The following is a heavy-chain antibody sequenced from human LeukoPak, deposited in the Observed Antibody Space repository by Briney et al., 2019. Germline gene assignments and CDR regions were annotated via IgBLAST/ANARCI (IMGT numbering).Heavy chain of an antibody. V-gene: IGHV3-23*01. J-gene: IGHJ4*02. D-gene: IGHD2-2*01. CDR3: AKDLYRIVVVPAAPTGFDY. CDR2: ISGSGGST. Sequence: GGSLRLSCAASGFTFSSYAMSWVRQAPGKGLEWVSAISGSGGSTYYADSVKGRFTISRDNSKNTLYLQMNSLRAEDTAVYYCAKDLYRIVVVPAAPTGFDYWGQGTLVTVSS. CDR1: GFTFSSYA.